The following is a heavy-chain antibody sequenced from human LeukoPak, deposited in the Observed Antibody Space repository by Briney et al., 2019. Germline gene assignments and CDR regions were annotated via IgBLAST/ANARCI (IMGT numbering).Heavy chain of an antibody. D-gene: IGHD6-19*01. CDR3: AREGSGWYSFHYGMDV. CDR1: GFTFSSYG. Sequence: GGSLRLSCAASGFTFSSYGMHWVRQAPGKGLEWVAVIWYDGSNKYYADSVKGRFTISRDNSKNTLYLQMNSLRAADTAVYYCAREGSGWYSFHYGMDVWGKGTTVTVSS. CDR2: IWYDGSNK. V-gene: IGHV3-33*01. J-gene: IGHJ6*04.